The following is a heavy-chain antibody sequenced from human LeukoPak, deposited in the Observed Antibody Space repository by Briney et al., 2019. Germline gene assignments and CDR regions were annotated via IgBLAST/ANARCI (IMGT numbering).Heavy chain of an antibody. V-gene: IGHV1-18*01. Sequence: GASVKVSCKASGYTFTNYGISWVRQAPGQGLEWMGWISAYNGNTNHAQKLQGRVTMTTDTSTSTAYMELRSLTSDDTAVYYCARVGAYCTSTSCLDYWGQGTLVTVSS. CDR3: ARVGAYCTSTSCLDY. D-gene: IGHD2-2*01. CDR2: ISAYNGNT. CDR1: GYTFTNYG. J-gene: IGHJ4*02.